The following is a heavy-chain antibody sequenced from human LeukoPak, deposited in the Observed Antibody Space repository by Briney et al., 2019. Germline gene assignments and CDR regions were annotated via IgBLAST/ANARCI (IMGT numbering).Heavy chain of an antibody. D-gene: IGHD3-10*01. V-gene: IGHV1-69*01. J-gene: IGHJ4*02. Sequence: SVKVSCKASGGTFSSYATSWVRQAPGQGLEWMGGIIPIFGTANYAQKFQGRVTITADESTSTAYMELSSLRSEDTAVYYCASNYGSGSYDYWGQGTLVTVSS. CDR1: GGTFSSYA. CDR3: ASNYGSGSYDY. CDR2: IIPIFGTA.